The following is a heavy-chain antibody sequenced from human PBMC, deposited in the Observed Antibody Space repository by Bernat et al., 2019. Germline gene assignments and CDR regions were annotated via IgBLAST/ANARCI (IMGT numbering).Heavy chain of an antibody. D-gene: IGHD2-21*02. J-gene: IGHJ5*02. CDR1: GFAVSTNY. CDR2: MYSTGAT. Sequence: EVELVESGGGLVQLGGPRGLPLEASGFAVSTNYMSWVGQAPGKGLEWVSAMYSTGATYYADAVRGRLTVSRHNSKNTLNLQMNNLRTEDTAVYYCAREDCSGGYCYSSWGQGTLVTVSS. CDR3: AREDCSGGYCYSS. V-gene: IGHV3-53*04.